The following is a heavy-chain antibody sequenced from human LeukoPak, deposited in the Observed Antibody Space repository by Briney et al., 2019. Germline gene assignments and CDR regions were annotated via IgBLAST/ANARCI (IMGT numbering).Heavy chain of an antibody. CDR3: ARDSSTTYDILTGDAFDI. Sequence: GGSLRLSCAASGFTFSSYAMHWVRQAPGKGLEWVAVISYDGSNKYYADSVKGRFTISRDNSKNTLYLQMNSLRAEDTAVYYCARDSSTTYDILTGDAFDIWGQGTMVTVSS. CDR1: GFTFSSYA. J-gene: IGHJ3*02. V-gene: IGHV3-30-3*01. D-gene: IGHD3-9*01. CDR2: ISYDGSNK.